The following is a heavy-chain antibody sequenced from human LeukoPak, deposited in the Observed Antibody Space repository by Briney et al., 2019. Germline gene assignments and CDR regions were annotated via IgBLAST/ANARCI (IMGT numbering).Heavy chain of an antibody. CDR3: AKDLWSNYGDSSGLNNYYYYGMDV. J-gene: IGHJ6*02. CDR1: GFTFSSYA. CDR2: ISGSGGST. D-gene: IGHD3-22*01. Sequence: GGSLRLSCAASGFTFSSYAMSWVRQAPGKGLEWVSAISGSGGSTYYADSVKGRFTISRDNSKNTLYLQMNSLRAEDTAVYYCAKDLWSNYGDSSGLNNYYYYGMDVWGQGTTVTVSS. V-gene: IGHV3-23*01.